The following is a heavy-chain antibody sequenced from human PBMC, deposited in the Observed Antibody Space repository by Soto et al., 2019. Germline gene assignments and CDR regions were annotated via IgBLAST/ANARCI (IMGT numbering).Heavy chain of an antibody. CDR1: GGSISSGGYY. V-gene: IGHV4-31*03. Sequence: SETLSLTCTVSGGSISSGGYYWSWIRQHPGKGLEWIGYIYYSGSTYYNPSLKSRVTISVDTSKNQFSLKLSSVTAADTAVYYCARESVEMATNYYYGMDVWGQGTTVTVSS. CDR2: IYYSGST. CDR3: ARESVEMATNYYYGMDV. J-gene: IGHJ6*02. D-gene: IGHD5-12*01.